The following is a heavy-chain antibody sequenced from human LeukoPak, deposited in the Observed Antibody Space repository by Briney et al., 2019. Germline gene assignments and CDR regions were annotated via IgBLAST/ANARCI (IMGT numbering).Heavy chain of an antibody. CDR2: IYYSGST. CDR3: ARGAWYGSGSYGFDP. J-gene: IGHJ5*02. CDR1: GGSISSNSYS. Sequence: SETLSLTCTVSGGSISSNSYSWVWLRQPPGKGLEWVVSIYYSGSTYYNPSLKSRVTISGDTSKNQFSLKLSSVTAADTAVYYCARGAWYGSGSYGFDPWGQGTLVIVSS. V-gene: IGHV4-39*01. D-gene: IGHD3-10*01.